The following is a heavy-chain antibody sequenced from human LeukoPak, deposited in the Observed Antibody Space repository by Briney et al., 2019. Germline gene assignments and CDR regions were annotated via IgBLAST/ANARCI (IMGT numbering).Heavy chain of an antibody. Sequence: PSETLSLTCTVSGGSLSNYYWNWIRQPPGKGLEWIAYIYYSGSTSYNPSLKSRVSISLDTSKNQISLKVSSLTAADTAVYYCAKEGEGHITMKALLTRDLDYWGQGTLVTVSS. CDR2: IYYSGST. J-gene: IGHJ4*02. CDR1: GGSLSNYY. CDR3: AKEGEGHITMKALLTRDLDY. V-gene: IGHV4-59*01. D-gene: IGHD3-22*01.